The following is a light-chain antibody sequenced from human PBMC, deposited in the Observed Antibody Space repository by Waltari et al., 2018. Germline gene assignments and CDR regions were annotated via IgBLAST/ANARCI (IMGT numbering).Light chain of an antibody. Sequence: QSALTHPPSVSGSPGQSLTIFCAGTSNDVCGSISVSWYQEYPRQAPRVIIYDVSDRPSGVSDRFSGSKSGNTASLTISGLQAEDEADYYCSSQSSNDVVLFGGGTKLTVL. CDR2: DVS. J-gene: IGLJ2*01. CDR1: SNDVCGSIS. CDR3: SSQSSNDVVL. V-gene: IGLV2-14*01.